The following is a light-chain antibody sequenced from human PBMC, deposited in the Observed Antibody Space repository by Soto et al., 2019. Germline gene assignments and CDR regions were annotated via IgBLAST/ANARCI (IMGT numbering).Light chain of an antibody. CDR1: QSVSSD. J-gene: IGKJ5*01. CDR3: QQYNNWPLPT. CDR2: DAS. V-gene: IGKV3-15*01. Sequence: EMTQSPATLSVSPGDRATLSCRASQSVSSDLAWYQQKPGQVPRLLIYDASTRATGIPARFSGSGSGTEFTLTISSLQSEDFAVYYCQQYNNWPLPTFGQGTRLEIK.